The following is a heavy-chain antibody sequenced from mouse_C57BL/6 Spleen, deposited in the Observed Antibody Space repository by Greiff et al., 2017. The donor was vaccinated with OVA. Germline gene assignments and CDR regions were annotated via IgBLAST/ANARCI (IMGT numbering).Heavy chain of an antibody. V-gene: IGHV1-22*01. CDR3: ARGPGSSPVAY. J-gene: IGHJ3*01. CDR1: GYTFTDYN. D-gene: IGHD1-1*01. CDR2: INPNNGGT. Sequence: DVQLQESGPELVKPGASVKMSCKASGYTFTDYNMHWVKQSHGKSLEWIGYINPNNGGTSYNQKFKGKATLTVNKSSSTAYMELRSLTSEDSAVYYCARGPGSSPVAYWGQGTLVTVSA.